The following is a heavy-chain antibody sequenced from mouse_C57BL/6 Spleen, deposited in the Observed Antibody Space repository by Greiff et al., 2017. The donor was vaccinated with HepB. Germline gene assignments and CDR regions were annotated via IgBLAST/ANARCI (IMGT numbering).Heavy chain of an antibody. J-gene: IGHJ4*01. CDR1: GYTFTDYN. D-gene: IGHD1-1*01. V-gene: IGHV1-18*01. Sequence: EVQLQQSGPELVKPGASVKIPCKASGYTFTDYNMDWVKQSHGKSLEWIGDINPNNGGTIYNQKFKGKATLTVDKSSSTAYMELRSLTSEDTAVYYCARMFTTVVADAMDYWGQGTSVTVSS. CDR3: ARMFTTVVADAMDY. CDR2: INPNNGGT.